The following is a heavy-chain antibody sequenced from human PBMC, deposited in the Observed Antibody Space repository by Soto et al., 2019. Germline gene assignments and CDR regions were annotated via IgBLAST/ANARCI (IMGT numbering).Heavy chain of an antibody. CDR1: GGSFSGYY. J-gene: IGHJ5*01. V-gene: IGHV4-34*01. Sequence: QVQLQQWGAGLLKPSETLSLTCAVYGGSFSGYYWSWIRQPPGKGLEWIGEINHSGSTNYNPSLKSRVTISVDTSKTQFSLKLSSVTAADTAVYYCARGQLYDSWGQGTLVTVSS. CDR2: INHSGST. CDR3: ARGQLYDS. D-gene: IGHD6-13*01.